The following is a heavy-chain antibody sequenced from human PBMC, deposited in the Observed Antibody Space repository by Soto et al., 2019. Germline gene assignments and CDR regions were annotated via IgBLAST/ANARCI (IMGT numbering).Heavy chain of an antibody. D-gene: IGHD3-22*01. Sequence: EVQLVESGGGLVKPGGSLRLSCAASGFTFSDAWMSWVRQAPGKGLEWVGRIKSKTDGGTTDYAAPVKGRFTISRDDSKNTLYLQMNSLKTEDTAVYYCTTSLQSMTLGYWGQGTLVTVSS. V-gene: IGHV3-15*01. CDR2: IKSKTDGGTT. J-gene: IGHJ4*02. CDR1: GFTFSDAW. CDR3: TTSLQSMTLGY.